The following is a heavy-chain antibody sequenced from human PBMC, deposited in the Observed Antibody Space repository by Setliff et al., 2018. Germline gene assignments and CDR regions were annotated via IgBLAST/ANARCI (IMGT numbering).Heavy chain of an antibody. CDR3: ARAPLWFGEGMDV. CDR2: MYNGGNT. V-gene: IGHV4-59*11. D-gene: IGHD3-10*01. J-gene: IGHJ6*03. Sequence: SETLSLTCTVSGGSISHHYWSWIRQPPGKGLEWVGYMYNGGNTNYNPSLRRRVAISVDKSKNQFSLKLSSVTAADTAVYYCARAPLWFGEGMDVWGKGTTVTVSS. CDR1: GGSISHHY.